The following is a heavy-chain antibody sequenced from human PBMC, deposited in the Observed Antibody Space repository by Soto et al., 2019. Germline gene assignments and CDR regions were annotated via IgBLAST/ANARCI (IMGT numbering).Heavy chain of an antibody. V-gene: IGHV3-33*01. CDR1: GFTFSSYG. CDR3: ARDGTTVTNLPYTYYYYGMDV. Sequence: GGFLRLSCAASGFTFSSYGMHWVRQAPGKGLEWVAVIWYDGSNKYYADSVKGRFTISRDNSKNTLYLQMNSLRAEDTAVYYCARDGTTVTNLPYTYYYYGMDVWGQGTTVTVSS. CDR2: IWYDGSNK. J-gene: IGHJ6*02. D-gene: IGHD4-17*01.